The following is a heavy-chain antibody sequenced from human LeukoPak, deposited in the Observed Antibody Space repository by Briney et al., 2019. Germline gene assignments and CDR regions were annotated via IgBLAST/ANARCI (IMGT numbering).Heavy chain of an antibody. Sequence: SETLTLTCTVSGGSFSSCSAHWGWIRQPPGKGLEWIGSIYYSKNTYYNPSLKSRVTISADTSKNHFSLTLGSVSATDTAVYYCVSPRGFSYGYFDYWGQGTLVTVSS. D-gene: IGHD5-18*01. J-gene: IGHJ4*02. CDR1: GGSFSSCSAH. CDR2: IYYSKNT. CDR3: VSPRGFSYGYFDY. V-gene: IGHV4-39*01.